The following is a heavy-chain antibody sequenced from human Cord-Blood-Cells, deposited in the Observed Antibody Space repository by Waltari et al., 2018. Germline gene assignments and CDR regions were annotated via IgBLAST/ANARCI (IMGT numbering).Heavy chain of an antibody. CDR2: ISYDGSNK. D-gene: IGHD3-16*01. CDR3: VGGGFDY. CDR1: GFTFSSYA. Sequence: QVQLVESGGGVVQPGRSLRLSCAASGFTFSSYAMHWVRQAPGKGLEWVAVISYDGSNKYYADSVKGRFTISRDNSKNTLYLQMNSLRAEDTAVYYCVGGGFDYWGQGTLVTVSS. J-gene: IGHJ4*02. V-gene: IGHV3-30-3*01.